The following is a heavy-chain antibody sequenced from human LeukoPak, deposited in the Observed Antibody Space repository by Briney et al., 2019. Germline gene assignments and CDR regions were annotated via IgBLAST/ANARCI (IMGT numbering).Heavy chain of an antibody. CDR1: GFNFNRFA. Sequence: GGSLRLSCTASGFNFNRFAVTWVRQAPGKGLEWVSAISGSGGTTHYADSVKGRFSISRDNSKNTLYLQLSRVRAEDTAVYYRAKTTSSLWFGEFRGGANYFDYWGQGALVTVSS. V-gene: IGHV3-23*01. CDR2: ISGSGGTT. D-gene: IGHD3-10*01. CDR3: AKTTSSLWFGEFRGGANYFDY. J-gene: IGHJ4*02.